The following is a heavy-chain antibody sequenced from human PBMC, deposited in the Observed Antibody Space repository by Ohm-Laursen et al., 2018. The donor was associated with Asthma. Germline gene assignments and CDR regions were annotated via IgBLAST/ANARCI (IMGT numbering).Heavy chain of an antibody. Sequence: GSLRLSFSASGSTFSRYSIHWVRQIPGKGLEWVASISTASSFIYYADSVRGRFTTSRDNARNSVYLQMNSLRAEDTALYYCARIGPEWELPGREYSLHHWGEGTLVTVSS. CDR2: ISTASSFI. CDR3: ARIGPEWELPGREYSLHH. J-gene: IGHJ1*01. D-gene: IGHD1-26*01. V-gene: IGHV3-21*01. CDR1: GSTFSRYS.